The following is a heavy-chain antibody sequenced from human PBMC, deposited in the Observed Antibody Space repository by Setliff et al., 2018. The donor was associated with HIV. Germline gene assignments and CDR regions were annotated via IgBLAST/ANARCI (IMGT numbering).Heavy chain of an antibody. D-gene: IGHD3-9*01. Sequence: PSETLSLTCTLSGVYISNYHWGWIRQPPGRGLEWIGSIHTTGSPKNNPSLQSRVSISIDMAKSLFSLELSSVTAADTAVYYCARLLEGPDYSSDFRYFDWLPDVWGQGTLVTVSS. J-gene: IGHJ4*02. V-gene: IGHV4-4*08. CDR3: ARLLEGPDYSSDFRYFDWLPDV. CDR2: IHTTGSP. CDR1: GVYISNYH.